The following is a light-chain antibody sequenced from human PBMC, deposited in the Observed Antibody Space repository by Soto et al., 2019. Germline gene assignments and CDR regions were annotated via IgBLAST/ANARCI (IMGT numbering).Light chain of an antibody. J-gene: IGLJ1*01. V-gene: IGLV2-14*01. CDR2: EVS. Sequence: QSVLTQPASVSGYPGQSITISCTGRSSDVGGYNYVSWYQQHPGKAPKFMIYEVSRRPSGVSNRFSGSKSGNTASLTVSGLQAEDEADYYCSSYTTSSNVFGTGTKVTVL. CDR1: SSDVGGYNY. CDR3: SSYTTSSNV.